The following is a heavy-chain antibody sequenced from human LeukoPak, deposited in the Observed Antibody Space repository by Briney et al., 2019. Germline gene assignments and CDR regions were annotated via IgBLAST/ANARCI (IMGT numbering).Heavy chain of an antibody. J-gene: IGHJ5*02. Sequence: PSETLSLTCAVYGGSFSGYYWSWIRQPPGKGLEWIGEINHSGSTNYNPSLKSRVTISVDTSKNQFSLKLSSVTAADTAVYYCARHLSGSYRDPWGQGTLVTVSS. D-gene: IGHD1-26*01. CDR3: ARHLSGSYRDP. CDR2: INHSGST. V-gene: IGHV4-34*01. CDR1: GGSFSGYY.